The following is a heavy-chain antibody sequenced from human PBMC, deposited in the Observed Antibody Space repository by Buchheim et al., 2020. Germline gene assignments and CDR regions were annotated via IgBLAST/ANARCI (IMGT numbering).Heavy chain of an antibody. CDR2: IWYDGSNK. V-gene: IGHV3-33*01. J-gene: IGHJ4*02. CDR1: GFTFSSYG. Sequence: QVQLVESGGGVVQPGRSLRLSCAASGFTFSSYGMHWVRQAPGKGLEWVAVIWYDGSNKYYADSVKGRFTISRDNSKNTVYLQMNSLRAEDTAVYYCARGVGIVATMELDYWGQGTL. D-gene: IGHD5-12*01. CDR3: ARGVGIVATMELDY.